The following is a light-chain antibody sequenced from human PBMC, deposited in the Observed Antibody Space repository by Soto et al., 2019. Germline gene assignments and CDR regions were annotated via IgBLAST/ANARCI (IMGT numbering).Light chain of an antibody. CDR2: DAS. CDR1: QSVSSY. J-gene: IGKJ4*01. V-gene: IGKV3-11*01. CDR3: QQRSNWPARH. Sequence: EIVLTQSPATLSLSPGERATLSCIASQSVSSYLAWYRQKPGQAPMLLIYDASNRATGIPARFSGSRSGTDFTLTISSLEPEDFAVYYRQQRSNWPARHFGGGPKVEI.